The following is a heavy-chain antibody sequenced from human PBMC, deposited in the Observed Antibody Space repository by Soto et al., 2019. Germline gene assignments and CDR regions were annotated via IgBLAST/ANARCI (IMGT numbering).Heavy chain of an antibody. CDR1: GYTFTSYG. D-gene: IGHD5-18*01. CDR2: ISAYNGNT. V-gene: IGHV1-18*01. CDR3: ARDTLVQSIQPSLPNLDY. J-gene: IGHJ4*02. Sequence: ASVKVSCKASGYTFTSYGISWVRQAPGQGLEWMGWISAYNGNTNYAQKLQGRVTMTTDTSTSTAYMELRSLRSDDTAVYYCARDTLVQSIQPSLPNLDYWGQGTLVTVSS.